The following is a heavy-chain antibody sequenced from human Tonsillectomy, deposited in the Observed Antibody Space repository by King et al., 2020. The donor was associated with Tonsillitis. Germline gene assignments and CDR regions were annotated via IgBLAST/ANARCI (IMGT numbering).Heavy chain of an antibody. CDR1: GFIFSNAW. Sequence: VQLVESGGGLVKPGGSLRLSCAASGFIFSNAWMSWVRQAPGKGLEWVGRIKSKADGGPTNYAAPVKGRFTISRDDSKNTLYLQMNSLKTEDTAVYYCTTPGLFTTATGTGLLGTVGDSWGQGTLVTVSS. CDR2: IKSKADGGPT. D-gene: IGHD1-1*01. V-gene: IGHV3-15*01. CDR3: TTPGLFTTATGTGLLGTVGDS. J-gene: IGHJ4*02.